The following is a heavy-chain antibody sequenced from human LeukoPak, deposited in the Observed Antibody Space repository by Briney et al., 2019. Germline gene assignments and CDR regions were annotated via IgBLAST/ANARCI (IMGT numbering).Heavy chain of an antibody. Sequence: ASVKVSCKASGYTFTNYGITWMRQAPGQGLEWMGWINTYNGNTNYAQKLQGRVTITSDTSTSTAYMELRSLRSDDTAVFYCARDLVDGVGAPGAYWGQGALVTVSS. CDR1: GYTFTNYG. D-gene: IGHD1-26*01. CDR3: ARDLVDGVGAPGAY. J-gene: IGHJ4*02. CDR2: INTYNGNT. V-gene: IGHV1-18*01.